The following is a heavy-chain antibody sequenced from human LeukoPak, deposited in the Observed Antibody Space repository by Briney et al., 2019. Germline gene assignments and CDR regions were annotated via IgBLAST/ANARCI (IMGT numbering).Heavy chain of an antibody. Sequence: ASVKVSCKASGYTFTSYGISWVRQAPGQGLEWMGWISAYNGNTNYAQKFQGRVTMTTDTSTSTAYMELRSLRSDDTAVYYCAGSGDIVATKSFDYWGQGTLVTVSS. CDR3: AGSGDIVATKSFDY. CDR2: ISAYNGNT. J-gene: IGHJ4*02. D-gene: IGHD5-12*01. V-gene: IGHV1-18*01. CDR1: GYTFTSYG.